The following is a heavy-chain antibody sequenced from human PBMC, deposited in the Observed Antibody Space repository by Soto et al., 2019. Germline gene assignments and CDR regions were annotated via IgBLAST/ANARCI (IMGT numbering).Heavy chain of an antibody. Sequence: ASVKVSCKASGYTFTSYAMHWVRQAPGQRLEWMGWINAGNGNTKYSQKFQGRVTITRDTSASAAYMELSSLRSEDTAVYYCAREVAIRQIVVILGYWVQGTLVTVSS. J-gene: IGHJ4*02. CDR1: GYTFTSYA. D-gene: IGHD2-21*01. CDR2: INAGNGNT. V-gene: IGHV1-3*01. CDR3: AREVAIRQIVVILGY.